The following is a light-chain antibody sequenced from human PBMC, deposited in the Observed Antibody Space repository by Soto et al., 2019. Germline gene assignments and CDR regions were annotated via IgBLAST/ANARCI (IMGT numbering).Light chain of an antibody. CDR3: QQYGISPLFT. Sequence: EIVLTQSPGTLSLSPGERATLSCRASQSVSTSYLAWYQHKPGQAPSPLIYVASSRATGIPDRFSGSGSGTAFTLTISRLEPEDVAVYYCQQYGISPLFTFGPGTKVDIK. J-gene: IGKJ3*01. CDR2: VAS. V-gene: IGKV3-20*01. CDR1: QSVSTSY.